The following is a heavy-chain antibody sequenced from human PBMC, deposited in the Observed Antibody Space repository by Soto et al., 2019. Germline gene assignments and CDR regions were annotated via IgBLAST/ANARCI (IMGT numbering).Heavy chain of an antibody. J-gene: IGHJ4*02. CDR1: GGSVSSGSYY. D-gene: IGHD3-3*01. V-gene: IGHV4-61*01. Sequence: SETLSLTCTVSGGSVSSGSYYWSWIRQPPGKGLEWIGYIYYSGSTNYNPSLKSRVTISVDTSKNQFSLKLSSVTAADTAVYYCERADEWLLSIDIWSQGTLVTVSS. CDR3: ERADEWLLSIDI. CDR2: IYYSGST.